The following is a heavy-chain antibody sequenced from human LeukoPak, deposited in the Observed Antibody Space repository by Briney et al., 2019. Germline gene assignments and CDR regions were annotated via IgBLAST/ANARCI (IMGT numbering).Heavy chain of an antibody. V-gene: IGHV4-59*08. CDR3: ARHREDWGFDS. CDR2: ISDTGSA. Sequence: TPSETLSLTCSVSGGSISPYYWNWIRQSPGTGLEWIGYISDTGSANYSPSLRSRVTISLDTSKTQFSLKLSSVTAADTAVYYCARHREDWGFDSWGQGTLVTVSS. D-gene: IGHD7-27*01. J-gene: IGHJ4*02. CDR1: GGSISPYY.